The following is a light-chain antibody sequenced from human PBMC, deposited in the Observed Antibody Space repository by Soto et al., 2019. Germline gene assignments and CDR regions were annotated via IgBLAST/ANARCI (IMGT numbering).Light chain of an antibody. J-gene: IGLJ1*01. CDR3: KSYAGSTTYV. V-gene: IGLV2-8*01. CDR2: EVV. CDR1: KNDIGVYDF. Sequence: QSVLTQPPSAAGSPGQSVTISCTGTKNDIGVYDFVSWYQHHPGKAPRLIIYEVVQRPSGVPDRFSGSKSGNTASLTVSGLQAEDEADYLGKSYAGSTTYVFGSGTKLTVL.